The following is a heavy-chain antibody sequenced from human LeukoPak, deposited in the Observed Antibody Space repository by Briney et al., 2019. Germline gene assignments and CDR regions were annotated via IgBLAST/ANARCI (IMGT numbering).Heavy chain of an antibody. J-gene: IGHJ5*02. V-gene: IGHV4-38-2*01. D-gene: IGHD3-16*01. CDR2: ISHSGNT. CDR3: ARSMVSMLKVDWFDP. Sequence: PSETLSLTCSVSGYSIRSGYSWGWIRQPPGKGLEWIGSISHSGNTYYNPSLKSRVTISLDTSKNQFSLKLNSVTAADTAVYFCARSMVSMLKVDWFDPWGQGTLVTVPS. CDR1: GYSIRSGYS.